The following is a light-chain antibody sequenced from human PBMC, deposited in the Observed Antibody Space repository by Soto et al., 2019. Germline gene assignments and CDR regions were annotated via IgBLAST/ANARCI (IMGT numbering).Light chain of an antibody. Sequence: EIVLTQSPGTLSLSPGERATLSCRASQSVSRSFLAWYQQKPGQAPRLLIYGASSRANGIPAMFSGSGSGTDFPLTISRLDAEAFAVYYCQQYGSSPPWTFGQGTKVDFK. CDR2: GAS. CDR3: QQYGSSPPWT. V-gene: IGKV3-20*01. J-gene: IGKJ1*01. CDR1: QSVSRSF.